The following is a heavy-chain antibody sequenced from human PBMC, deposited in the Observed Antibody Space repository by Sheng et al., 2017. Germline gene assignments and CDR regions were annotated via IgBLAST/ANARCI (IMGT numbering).Heavy chain of an antibody. J-gene: IGHJ4*02. V-gene: IGHV3-30*02. Sequence: QVQLVESGGGVVQPGGPXDSPVQRLDSPSITMACIGSVRLQARGWNGWHSYRHDGSDQXYADWLNGRFTISRDNSRNTLYLQVNGLRVEDTAFYYCVKDRRGSDYFESWGQGAL. CDR1: DSPSITMA. CDR3: VKDRRGSDYFES. D-gene: IGHD3-10*01. CDR2: YRHDGSDQ.